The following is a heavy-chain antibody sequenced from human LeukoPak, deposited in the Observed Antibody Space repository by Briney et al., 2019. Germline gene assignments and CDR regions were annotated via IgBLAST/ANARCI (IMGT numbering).Heavy chain of an antibody. Sequence: VGSLRLSCVASGFTFDDYAMHWVRQAPGKGLEWVSLISGDGGSTYYADSVKGRFTISRDNSKNSLYLQINSLRTEDNALYYCAKGYDYYDSSGPFDYWGQGTLVTVSS. J-gene: IGHJ4*02. V-gene: IGHV3-43*02. D-gene: IGHD3-22*01. CDR1: GFTFDDYA. CDR2: ISGDGGST. CDR3: AKGYDYYDSSGPFDY.